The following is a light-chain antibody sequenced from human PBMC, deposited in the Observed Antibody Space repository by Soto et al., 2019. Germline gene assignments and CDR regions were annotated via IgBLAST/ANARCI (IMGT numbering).Light chain of an antibody. Sequence: EIVLTQSPGTLSLSLGERDSLSCRGSQSVGGNYLAWHQQKPGQAPRILIYDASSRPADIPDRFSGSGSGTDFTLSISRLEPEDFAGYFRHHYNSSPATFGQGTKVDIK. CDR2: DAS. CDR1: QSVGGNY. CDR3: HHYNSSPAT. V-gene: IGKV3-20*01. J-gene: IGKJ1*01.